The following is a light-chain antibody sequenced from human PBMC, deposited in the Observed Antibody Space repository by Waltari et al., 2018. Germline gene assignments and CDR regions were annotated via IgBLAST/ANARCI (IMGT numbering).Light chain of an antibody. CDR2: GAS. J-gene: IGKJ1*01. CDR3: QQYGSA. CDR1: QSVSSSY. Sequence: EIVLTQSPGTLSVSPGERATLSCRASQSVSSSYLAWYQQKPGQDPRLIIYGASSRATGIPDRFSGRASGTDFTLTISRLEPEDYAVYHCQQYGSAFGQGTKVEIK. V-gene: IGKV3-20*01.